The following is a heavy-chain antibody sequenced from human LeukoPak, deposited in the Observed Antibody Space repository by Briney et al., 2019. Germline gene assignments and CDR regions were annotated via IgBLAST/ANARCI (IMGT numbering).Heavy chain of an antibody. CDR1: GFTFSSYA. CDR3: AKVGIYDSWFDP. CDR2: ITDSGGST. V-gene: IGHV3-23*01. D-gene: IGHD3-22*01. Sequence: GGSLRLSCAASGFTFSSYAMSWVRQAPGKGLEWFSAITDSGGSTYHADSVKGRFTISRDNSKDTLYLQMNSLRAEDTAVYYCAKVGIYDSWFDPWGQGTLVTVSS. J-gene: IGHJ5*02.